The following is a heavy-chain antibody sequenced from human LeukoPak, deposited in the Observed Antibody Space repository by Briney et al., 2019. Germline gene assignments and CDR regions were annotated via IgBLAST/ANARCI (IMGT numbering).Heavy chain of an antibody. V-gene: IGHV4-31*03. D-gene: IGHD3-10*01. CDR1: GGSINNNNYY. Sequence: SETLSLTCTVSGGSINNNNYYWSWIRQHPGQGLEWIGYIHYSGRTFYNPSLKSRVTISADTSKNQFSLRMTSLTAADTAVYYCARGIRGVIITTNYYNMDVWGPGTTVTVSS. CDR3: ARGIRGVIITTNYYNMDV. CDR2: IHYSGRT. J-gene: IGHJ6*03.